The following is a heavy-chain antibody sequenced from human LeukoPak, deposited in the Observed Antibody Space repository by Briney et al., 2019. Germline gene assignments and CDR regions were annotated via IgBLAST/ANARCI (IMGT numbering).Heavy chain of an antibody. Sequence: GGSLRLSCAASGFTLRNYAMSWVRQAPGKGLEWVSAISGSDGRSHYADSVKGRFTTSRDNSKNTLWLQMNSLRAEDAAVYYCAKTAGSNWSFDYWGQGTLVTVSS. V-gene: IGHV3-23*01. D-gene: IGHD6-13*01. J-gene: IGHJ4*02. CDR3: AKTAGSNWSFDY. CDR2: ISGSDGRS. CDR1: GFTLRNYA.